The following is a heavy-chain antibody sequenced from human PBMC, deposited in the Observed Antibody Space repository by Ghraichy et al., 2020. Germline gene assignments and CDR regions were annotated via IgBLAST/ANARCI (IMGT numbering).Heavy chain of an antibody. CDR2: ISGSGGST. CDR1: GFTFSSYA. CDR3: AKGAGYYYGSGSYYDYYYMDV. J-gene: IGHJ6*03. D-gene: IGHD3-10*01. V-gene: IGHV3-23*01. Sequence: GSLRLSCAASGFTFSSYAMSWVRQAPGKGLEWVSAISGSGGSTYYADSEKGRFTISRDNSKNTLYLQMNSLRAEDTAVYYCAKGAGYYYGSGSYYDYYYMDVWGKGTTVTVSS.